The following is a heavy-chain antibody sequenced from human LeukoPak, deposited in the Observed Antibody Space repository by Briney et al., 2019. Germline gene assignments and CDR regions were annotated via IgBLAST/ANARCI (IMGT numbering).Heavy chain of an antibody. CDR2: IIPIFGTA. V-gene: IGHV1-69*13. CDR1: GGTFSSYA. D-gene: IGHD4-17*01. J-gene: IGHJ6*02. Sequence: SVTVSCTASGGTFSSYAISWVRQAPGQGLEWMGGIIPIFGTANYAQKFQGRVTITADESTSTAYMELSSLRSEDTAVYYCTCPTTVTTSLHYYYYGMDVWGQGTTVTVSS. CDR3: TCPTTVTTSLHYYYYGMDV.